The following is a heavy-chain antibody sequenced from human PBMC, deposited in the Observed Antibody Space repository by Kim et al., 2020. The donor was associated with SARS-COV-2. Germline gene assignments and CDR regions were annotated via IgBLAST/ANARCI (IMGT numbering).Heavy chain of an antibody. D-gene: IGHD3-10*01. CDR1: GFTFSSYA. CDR3: ARGDGWFGTDAFDI. Sequence: GGSLRLSCAASGFTFSSYAMHWVRQAPGKGLEWVAVISYDGSNKYYADSVKGRFTISRDNSKNTLYLQMNSLRAEDTAVYYCARGDGWFGTDAFDIWGQGTMVTVSS. J-gene: IGHJ3*02. V-gene: IGHV3-30*04. CDR2: ISYDGSNK.